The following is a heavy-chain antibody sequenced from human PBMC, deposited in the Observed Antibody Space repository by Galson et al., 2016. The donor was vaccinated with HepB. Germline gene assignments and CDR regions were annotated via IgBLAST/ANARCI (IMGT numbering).Heavy chain of an antibody. D-gene: IGHD3-9*01. V-gene: IGHV1-18*01. Sequence: SVKVSCKASGYTFTSYGISWVRQAPGQGLEWMGWISAYNGNTHYAQKLQGRVTKTKDTSTTTAYMELRSLRSHDSAVYYCSSELPNGSYDISNWFDTWGQGTLVTVSS. J-gene: IGHJ5*02. CDR3: SSELPNGSYDISNWFDT. CDR1: GYTFTSYG. CDR2: ISAYNGNT.